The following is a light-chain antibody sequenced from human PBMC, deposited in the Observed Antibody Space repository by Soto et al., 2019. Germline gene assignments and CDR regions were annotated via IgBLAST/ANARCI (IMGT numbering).Light chain of an antibody. V-gene: IGLV2-23*02. J-gene: IGLJ2*01. CDR1: SSDVGNYNL. CDR2: EVS. CDR3: CSAGNSPSAVV. Sequence: QSALTQPASVSGSPGQSITISCTGTSSDVGNYNLVSWYQHHPGTAPKLMIHEVSKRPSGVSNRFSGSKSGNTASLTISGLLAEDEADYYCCSAGNSPSAVVFGGGTKVTVL.